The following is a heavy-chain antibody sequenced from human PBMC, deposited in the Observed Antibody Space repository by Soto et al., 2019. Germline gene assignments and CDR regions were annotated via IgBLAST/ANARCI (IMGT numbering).Heavy chain of an antibody. CDR2: INPSGGST. Sequence: EWMGIINPSGGSTSYAQKFQGRVTMTRDTSTSTVYMELSSLRSEDTAVYYCARAESSSGLHYYGMDVWGQGTTVTVSS. D-gene: IGHD1-26*01. CDR3: ARAESSSGLHYYGMDV. V-gene: IGHV1-46*01. J-gene: IGHJ6*02.